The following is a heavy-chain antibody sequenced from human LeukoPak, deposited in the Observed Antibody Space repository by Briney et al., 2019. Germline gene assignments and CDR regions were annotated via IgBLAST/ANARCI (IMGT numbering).Heavy chain of an antibody. J-gene: IGHJ4*02. Sequence: GASVKVSCKASGYTFTSYYMHWVRQAPGQGLEWMGRIIPILGIANYAQKFQGRVTITADKSTSTAYMELSSLRSEDTAVYYCAREGLLTPYYFDYWGQGTLVTVSS. CDR1: GYTFTSYY. V-gene: IGHV1-69*04. CDR3: AREGLLTPYYFDY. D-gene: IGHD1-14*01. CDR2: IIPILGIA.